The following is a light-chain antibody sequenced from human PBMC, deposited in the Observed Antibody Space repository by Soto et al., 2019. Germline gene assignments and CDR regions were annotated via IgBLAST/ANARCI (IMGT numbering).Light chain of an antibody. CDR3: QQYYYYST. V-gene: IGKV1-5*01. CDR1: QSLNGR. J-gene: IGKJ1*01. CDR2: DVS. Sequence: DIQMTQSPSTLSSYIGDRVTITCRASQSLNGRLAWYQQRPGHAPNLLIYDVSTLETGVPSRFSGTGSETEFTLTISGLQPDDFATYYCQQYYYYSTFGPGTKVEIK.